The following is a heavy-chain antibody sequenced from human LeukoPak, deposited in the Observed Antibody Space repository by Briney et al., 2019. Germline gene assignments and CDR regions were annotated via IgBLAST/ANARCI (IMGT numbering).Heavy chain of an antibody. CDR1: GYTFTSYY. D-gene: IGHD3-10*01. Sequence: ASVKVSCKASGYTFTSYYMHWVRQAPGQGLEWMGIINPSGGSTSYAQKFQGRVTMTRDTSTSTVYIELSSLRFEDTAVYYCAKDSAHLPMVRGVYLDYWGQGTLVTVSS. CDR3: AKDSAHLPMVRGVYLDY. V-gene: IGHV1-46*01. CDR2: INPSGGST. J-gene: IGHJ4*02.